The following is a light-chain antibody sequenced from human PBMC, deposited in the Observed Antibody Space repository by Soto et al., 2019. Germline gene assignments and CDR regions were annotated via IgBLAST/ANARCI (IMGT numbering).Light chain of an antibody. J-gene: IGKJ1*01. CDR1: QSVSSSY. CDR2: DAS. Sequence: EIVLTQSPGTLSLSPGERATLSCRASQSVSSSYLAWYQQKPGQAPRLLIYDASSRATGIPDRFSGSGSGTDFPLTISRLEPEDFAVYYCQQYASSPRTFGQGTKVEIK. V-gene: IGKV3-20*01. CDR3: QQYASSPRT.